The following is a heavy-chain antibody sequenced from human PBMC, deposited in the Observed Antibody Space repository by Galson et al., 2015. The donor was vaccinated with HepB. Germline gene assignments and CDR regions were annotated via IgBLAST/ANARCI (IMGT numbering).Heavy chain of an antibody. CDR3: AGAAYGDYPAEYFQH. CDR2: IYYSGST. V-gene: IGHV4-59*01. Sequence: SETLSLTCTVSGGSISSYYWSWIRQPPGKGLEWIGYIYYSGSTNYNPSLKSRVTISVDTSKNQFSLKLSSVTAADTAVYYCAGAAYGDYPAEYFQHWGQGTLVTVSS. J-gene: IGHJ1*01. D-gene: IGHD4-17*01. CDR1: GGSISSYY.